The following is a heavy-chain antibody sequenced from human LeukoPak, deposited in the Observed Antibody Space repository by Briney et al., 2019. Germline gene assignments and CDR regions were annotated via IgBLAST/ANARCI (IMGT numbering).Heavy chain of an antibody. CDR3: ARWGFTDYGDSFDY. J-gene: IGHJ4*02. CDR1: GGSISSSSYY. CDR2: IYYRGST. Sequence: PSQTLSLTCTVSGGSISSSSYYWGWIRQPPGKGLEWIGRIYYRGSTYYNPSLKSRVTISIDTSKNQSSLKLTSVTAADTAVYYCARWGFTDYGDSFDYWGQGNLVTVSS. D-gene: IGHD4-17*01. V-gene: IGHV4-39*07.